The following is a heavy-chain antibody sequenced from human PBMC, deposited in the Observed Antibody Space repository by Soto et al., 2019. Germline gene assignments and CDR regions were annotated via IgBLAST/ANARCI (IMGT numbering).Heavy chain of an antibody. J-gene: IGHJ3*02. Sequence: GASVKVSCKASGFTLTSSAGQWVRQARGQRLEWIGWIVVGSGNTNYAQKFQERVTITRDMSTSTAYMELSSLRSEDTAVYYCAAPGRPTYYDILTGDDAFDIWGQGTIVTVSS. D-gene: IGHD3-9*01. CDR1: GFTLTSSA. CDR2: IVVGSGNT. V-gene: IGHV1-58*01. CDR3: AAPGRPTYYDILTGDDAFDI.